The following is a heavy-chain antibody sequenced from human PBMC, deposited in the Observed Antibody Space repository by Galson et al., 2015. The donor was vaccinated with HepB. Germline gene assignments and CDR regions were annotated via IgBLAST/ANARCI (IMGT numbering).Heavy chain of an antibody. CDR3: ASQSGSPQNWFDP. CDR1: GYSLTNYW. V-gene: IGHV5-51*03. Sequence: QSGAEVKKPGESLKISCQGFGYSLTNYWVAWVRQMPAKGLEWMGIIYPGDSATRYSPSFQGQVTISADKSISTAYLQWSSLKASDTAMYYCASQSGSPQNWFDPWGQGTLVTVSS. J-gene: IGHJ5*02. CDR2: IYPGDSAT. D-gene: IGHD1-26*01.